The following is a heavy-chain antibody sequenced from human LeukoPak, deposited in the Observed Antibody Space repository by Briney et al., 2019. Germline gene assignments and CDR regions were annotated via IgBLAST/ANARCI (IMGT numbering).Heavy chain of an antibody. V-gene: IGHV3-20*01. CDR1: GFTFDDYG. CDR3: ARADSSSWPDYYYYGMDV. Sequence: GSLRLSCAAAGFTFDDYGMSWVRQAPGKGLEWVSGINWNGGSTGYADSVKGRFTISRDNAKSSLYLQMNSLRAEDTALYHCARADSSSWPDYYYYGMDVWGQGTTVTVSS. D-gene: IGHD6-13*01. CDR2: INWNGGST. J-gene: IGHJ6*02.